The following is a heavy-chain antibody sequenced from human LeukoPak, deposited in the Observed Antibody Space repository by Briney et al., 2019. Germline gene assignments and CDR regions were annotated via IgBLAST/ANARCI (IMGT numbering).Heavy chain of an antibody. V-gene: IGHV3-23*01. CDR1: GFTFSSYA. D-gene: IGHD1-1*01. Sequence: GGSLRLSCAASGFTFSSYAMSWVRQAPGKGLEWVSAISGSGVSTYYADSVKGRFTISRDNSKNTLYLQMNSLRAEDTAVYYCAKFPAPGTWAVGWFDPWGQGTLVTVSS. CDR2: ISGSGVST. J-gene: IGHJ5*02. CDR3: AKFPAPGTWAVGWFDP.